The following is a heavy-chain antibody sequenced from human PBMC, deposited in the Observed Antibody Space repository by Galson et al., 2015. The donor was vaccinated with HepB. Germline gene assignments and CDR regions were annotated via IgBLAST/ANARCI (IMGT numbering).Heavy chain of an antibody. J-gene: IGHJ4*02. CDR1: GFTFRNYA. CDR3: ARAQLVAAGISDY. CDR2: INGSGGTT. Sequence: SLRLSCAASGFTFRNYAMNWVRQAPGRGLEWVSGINGSGGTTYYTDSVKGRFTFFRDNSRNTLYLQMNSLRAEDTAVYYCARAQLVAAGISDYWGQGTLVTVSS. V-gene: IGHV3-23*01. D-gene: IGHD6-13*01.